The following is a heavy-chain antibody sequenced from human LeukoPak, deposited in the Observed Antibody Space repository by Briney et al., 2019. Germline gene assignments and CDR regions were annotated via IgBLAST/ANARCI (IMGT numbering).Heavy chain of an antibody. CDR1: GGSFSGYY. J-gene: IGHJ6*03. Sequence: PSETLSLTCAVYGGSFSGYYWSWIRQPPGKGLEWIGEINHSGSTNYNPSLKSRVTISVDTSKNQFSLKLSSVTAADTAVYYRARKQLDYYYYYYMDVWGKGTTVTVSS. D-gene: IGHD6-13*01. CDR3: ARKQLDYYYYYYMDV. V-gene: IGHV4-34*01. CDR2: INHSGST.